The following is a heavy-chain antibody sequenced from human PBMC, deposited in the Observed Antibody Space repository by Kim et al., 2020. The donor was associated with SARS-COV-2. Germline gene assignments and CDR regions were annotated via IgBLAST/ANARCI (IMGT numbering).Heavy chain of an antibody. CDR2: IDPSDSYT. D-gene: IGHD3-9*01. CDR1: GYSFTSYW. Sequence: GESLKISCKGSGYSFTSYWISWVRQMPGKGLEWMGRIDPSDSYTNYSPSFQGHVTISADKSISTAYLQWSSLKASDTAMYYCARGGTYYDILTADYGMDVWGQGTTVTVSS. V-gene: IGHV5-10-1*01. CDR3: ARGGTYYDILTADYGMDV. J-gene: IGHJ6*02.